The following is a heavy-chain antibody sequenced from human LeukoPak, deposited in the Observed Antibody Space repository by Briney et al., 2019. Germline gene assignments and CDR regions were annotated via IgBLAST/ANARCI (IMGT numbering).Heavy chain of an antibody. V-gene: IGHV1-2*02. CDR1: GYTFTHYY. CDR2: INPNSGGT. J-gene: IGHJ4*02. CDR3: ARGTSGSYYCLDY. D-gene: IGHD1-26*01. Sequence: ASVKVSCKASGYTFTHYYMHWVRQAPGQGLEWMGWINPNSGGTNYAQKFQGRVTMTRDTSISTAYMELSRLRSDDTAVYYCARGTSGSYYCLDYWGQGTVVTVSS.